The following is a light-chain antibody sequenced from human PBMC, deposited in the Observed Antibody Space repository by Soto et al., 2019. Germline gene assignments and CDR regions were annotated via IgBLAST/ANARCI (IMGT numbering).Light chain of an antibody. CDR1: KLGDKY. CDR3: QAWDSRRDVV. CDR2: QDS. J-gene: IGLJ2*01. Sequence: SYELTQPPSVSVSPGQTASITCSGDKLGDKYACWYQQKPGQSPVLVIYQDSKRPSGIPERFSGSNSGNTATLTISGTQAMDEADYYCQAWDSRRDVVFGGGTKLTVL. V-gene: IGLV3-1*01.